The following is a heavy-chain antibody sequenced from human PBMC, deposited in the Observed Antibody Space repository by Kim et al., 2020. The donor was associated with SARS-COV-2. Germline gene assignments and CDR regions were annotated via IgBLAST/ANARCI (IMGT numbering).Heavy chain of an antibody. Sequence: SVKVSCKASGGTFTSYAISWVRQAPGQGLEWMGRIIPILGIANYAQKFQGRVTITSDKSTSTAYLELSSLRSEDTAVYYCARPSLYSSPGYYNFMGVWG. J-gene: IGHJ6*03. D-gene: IGHD3-22*01. CDR2: IIPILGIA. CDR3: ARPSLYSSPGYYNFMGV. V-gene: IGHV1-69*04. CDR1: GGTFTSYA.